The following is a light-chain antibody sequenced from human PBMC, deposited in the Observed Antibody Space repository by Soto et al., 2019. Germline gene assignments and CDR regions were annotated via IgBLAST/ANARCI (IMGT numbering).Light chain of an antibody. Sequence: EIVLTQSPGTLSLSPGERATLSCRASQSIPSRYVAWYQQKPGQAPRLFIYGATSRATGIPDRFRGSGSGTDFTLTISRLETEDFAVYYCQQYGSSMFTFGQGTKLEIK. CDR3: QQYGSSMFT. J-gene: IGKJ2*01. V-gene: IGKV3-20*01. CDR1: QSIPSRY. CDR2: GAT.